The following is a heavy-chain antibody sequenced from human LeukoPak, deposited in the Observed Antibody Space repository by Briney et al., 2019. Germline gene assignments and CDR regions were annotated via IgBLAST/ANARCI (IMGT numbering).Heavy chain of an antibody. J-gene: IGHJ3*02. D-gene: IGHD6-19*01. Sequence: RSLRLSCAASGFTFSSYAMHWVRQAPGKGLEWVAVISYDGSNKYYADSVKGRFTISRDNAKNSVYLQMNSLRVEDTALYYCASRRSGWPNDAFDIWGQGTMVTVTS. V-gene: IGHV3-30-3*01. CDR3: ASRRSGWPNDAFDI. CDR2: ISYDGSNK. CDR1: GFTFSSYA.